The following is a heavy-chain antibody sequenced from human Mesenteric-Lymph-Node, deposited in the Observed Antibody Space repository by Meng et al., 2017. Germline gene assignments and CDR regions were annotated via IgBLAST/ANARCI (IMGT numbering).Heavy chain of an antibody. CDR3: AKEWIEIGHPHFDH. CDR1: GLTFRNYA. CDR2: ITSNGDST. J-gene: IGHJ4*02. Sequence: EVQLLQSGGDWVQPGGSLRLSFAVSGLTFRNYAMRWLRQAPGKGLEWVSGITSNGDSTYYIDSVKGRFTISRDNFKNTLYLQMNSLRAEDTAIYYCAKEWIEIGHPHFDHWGQGALVTVSS. V-gene: IGHV3-23*01. D-gene: IGHD5-12*01.